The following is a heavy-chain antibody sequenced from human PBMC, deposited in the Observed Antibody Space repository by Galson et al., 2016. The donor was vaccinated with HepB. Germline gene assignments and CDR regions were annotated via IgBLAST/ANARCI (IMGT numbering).Heavy chain of an antibody. CDR3: AKDIGGGSDYLEYLQQ. CDR1: GFTFDDYA. Sequence: SLRLSCAASGFTFDDYAMHWVRQPPGKGLEWVSGISWDSGTKGYADSVKGRFTISRDNAKNSLYLQMNSLRAEDTAVYYCAKDIGGGSDYLEYLQQWGQGTLLTVSS. D-gene: IGHD4-17*01. CDR2: ISWDSGTK. J-gene: IGHJ1*01. V-gene: IGHV3-9*01.